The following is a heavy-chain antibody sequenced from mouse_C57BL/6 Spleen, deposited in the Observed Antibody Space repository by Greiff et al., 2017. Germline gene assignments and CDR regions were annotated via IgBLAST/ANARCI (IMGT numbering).Heavy chain of an antibody. D-gene: IGHD2-3*01. CDR3: ARGWLLGGYYAMDY. V-gene: IGHV1-80*01. Sequence: QVQLQQSGAELVKPGASVKISCKASGYAFSSYWMNWVKQRPGKGLEWIGQIYPGDGDTNYNGKFKGKATLTADKSSSTAYMHRSSLTSEDSAVYFCARGWLLGGYYAMDYWGQGTSVTVSS. J-gene: IGHJ4*01. CDR1: GYAFSSYW. CDR2: IYPGDGDT.